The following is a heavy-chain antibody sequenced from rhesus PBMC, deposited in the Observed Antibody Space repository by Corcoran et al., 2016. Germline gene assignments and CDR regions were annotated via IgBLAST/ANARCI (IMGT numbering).Heavy chain of an antibody. Sequence: QLQLPESGPGLVKPSETLSLTSAASGGATRCYYWNWIRQPPGKGLEWIGSSDVNIVDTNYNPSLKSRVTISKDTSKNQFSLNLRSVTAADTAVYYCAMRRASLDVWRRGILVTVSA. CDR3: AMRRASLDV. J-gene: IGHJ5-2*02. V-gene: IGHV4-81*01. CDR2: SDVNIVDT. CDR1: GGATRCYY.